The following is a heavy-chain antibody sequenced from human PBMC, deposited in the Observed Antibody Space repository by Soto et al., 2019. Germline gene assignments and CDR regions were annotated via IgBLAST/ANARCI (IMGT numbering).Heavy chain of an antibody. CDR3: VRYRLFDSNTFYNNYGIDV. Sequence: SGGSLRLSCAASGFTFISYAMYWVRQAPGKGLERVAVISYDGSDKYYEHSAKGRFTISRDNSKNTLYLQMHSLSAEDTAMYYCVRYRLFDSNTFYNNYGIDVWGQGTTVTVSS. D-gene: IGHD4-4*01. CDR1: GFTFISYA. CDR2: ISYDGSDK. J-gene: IGHJ6*02. V-gene: IGHV3-30-3*01.